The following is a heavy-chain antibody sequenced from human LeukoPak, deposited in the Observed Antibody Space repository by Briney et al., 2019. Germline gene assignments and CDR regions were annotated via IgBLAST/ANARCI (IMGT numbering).Heavy chain of an antibody. J-gene: IGHJ4*02. CDR3: ARDGGDYFDY. V-gene: IGHV3-48*03. Sequence: GGSLRLSCAASGFTFSSYEMNWVRQAPGKGLEWVSYISSSGSTIYYADSVKGRFTISRDNAKNSLCLQMNSLRAEDTAVYYCARDGGDYFDYWGQGTLVTVSS. D-gene: IGHD2-21*01. CDR1: GFTFSSYE. CDR2: ISSSGSTI.